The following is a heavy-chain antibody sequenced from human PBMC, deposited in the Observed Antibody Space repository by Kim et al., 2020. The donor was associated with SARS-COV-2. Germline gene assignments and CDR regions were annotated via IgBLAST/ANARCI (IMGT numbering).Heavy chain of an antibody. V-gene: IGHV3-21*01. CDR1: GFPFSACG. CDR2: IGAGGEHT. D-gene: IGHD6-19*01. J-gene: IGHJ4*01. Sequence: GGSLRLSCAASGFTSGFPFSACGMTWVRQAPGKGLEWVSTIGAGGEHTFYPDSMRGRFTVSRDNAKNSVYLQVNNVRPDDTAVYYCSTDGSGWSRDHWGQGTLVTVSS. CDR3: STDGSGWSRDH.